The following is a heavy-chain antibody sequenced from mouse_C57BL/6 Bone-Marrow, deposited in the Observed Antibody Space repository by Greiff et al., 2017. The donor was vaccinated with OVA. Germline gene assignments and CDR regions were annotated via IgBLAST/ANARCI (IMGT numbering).Heavy chain of an antibody. CDR2: IYPRSGNT. V-gene: IGHV1-81*01. Sequence: VKLVESGAELARPGASVKLSCKASGYTFTSYGISWVKQRTGQGLEWIGEIYPRSGNTYYNEKFKGKATLTADKSSSTAYMELRSLTSEDSAVYFCARWAYGSSPYYAMDYWGQGTSVTVSS. CDR3: ARWAYGSSPYYAMDY. CDR1: GYTFTSYG. J-gene: IGHJ4*01. D-gene: IGHD1-1*01.